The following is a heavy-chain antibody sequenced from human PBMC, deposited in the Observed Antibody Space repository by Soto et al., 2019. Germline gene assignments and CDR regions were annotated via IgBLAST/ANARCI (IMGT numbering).Heavy chain of an antibody. CDR3: ARERRNAFDI. CDR2: IWYDGSNK. CDR1: EFTFSNYG. J-gene: IGHJ3*02. Sequence: QVQLVESGGGVVQPGRSLRLSCAASEFTFSNYGMHWVRQAPGKGLEWVAVIWYDGSNKYYADSVKGRFTISRDNSKNTLYLQMNSLRVEDTAVYYCARERRNAFDIWGQGRMVTVSS. V-gene: IGHV3-33*01.